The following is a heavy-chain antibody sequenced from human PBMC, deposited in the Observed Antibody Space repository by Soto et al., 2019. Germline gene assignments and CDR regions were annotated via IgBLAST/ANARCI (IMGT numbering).Heavy chain of an antibody. J-gene: IGHJ6*02. Sequence: QVQMVESGGGVVQPGRSLRLSCAASGFSFSTYGMHWVRQAPGKGLEWMAVISNDGSNKYYADSVKGRFTISRDNSKDTLFLQMNSLRGEDTAIHYCAKVIRADSTSSNFYYYSGMDVWGQGTTVTVSS. V-gene: IGHV3-30*18. CDR3: AKVIRADSTSSNFYYYSGMDV. CDR2: ISNDGSNK. CDR1: GFSFSTYG. D-gene: IGHD6-6*01.